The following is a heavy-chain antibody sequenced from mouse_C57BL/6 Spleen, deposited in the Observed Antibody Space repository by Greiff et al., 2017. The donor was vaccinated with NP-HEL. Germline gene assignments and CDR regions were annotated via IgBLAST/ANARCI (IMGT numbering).Heavy chain of an antibody. CDR2: IDPSDSYT. V-gene: IGHV1-69*01. CDR1: GYTFTSYW. Sequence: VQLQESGAELVMPGASVKLSCKASGYTFTSYWMHWVKQRPGQGLEWIGAIDPSDSYTNYNQKFKGKSTLTVDKSTSTAYMQLSSLTSEDSAVYYCARGGDGWFAYWGQGTLVTVSA. D-gene: IGHD3-3*01. J-gene: IGHJ3*01. CDR3: ARGGDGWFAY.